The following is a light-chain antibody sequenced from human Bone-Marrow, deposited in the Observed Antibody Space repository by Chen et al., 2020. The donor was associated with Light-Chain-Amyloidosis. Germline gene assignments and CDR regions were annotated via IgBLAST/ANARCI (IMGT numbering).Light chain of an antibody. V-gene: IGKV3-11*01. Sequence: EIVLTQSPATLSLSPGERATLSCRASQSVGSSLAWYQQKPGQAPRLLIYDASNRATGIPARFSGSGSQTDFTLTISSLEPEDFAVYYCRQGSNWPPLFGGGTKVEI. CDR3: RQGSNWPPL. CDR1: QSVGSS. J-gene: IGKJ4*01. CDR2: DAS.